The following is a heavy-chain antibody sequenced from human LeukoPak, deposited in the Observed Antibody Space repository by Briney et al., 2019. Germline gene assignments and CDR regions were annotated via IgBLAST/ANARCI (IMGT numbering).Heavy chain of an antibody. CDR2: ISYDGSNK. V-gene: IGHV3-30*18. Sequence: PGGSLRLSCAASGFTFSSYGMHWVRQAPGKGLEWVAVISYDGSNKYYADSVKGRFTISRDNSKNTLYLQMNSLRAEDTAVYYCAKDRYYDFCSGSFDYWGQGTLVTVSS. CDR1: GFTFSSYG. D-gene: IGHD3-3*01. CDR3: AKDRYYDFCSGSFDY. J-gene: IGHJ4*02.